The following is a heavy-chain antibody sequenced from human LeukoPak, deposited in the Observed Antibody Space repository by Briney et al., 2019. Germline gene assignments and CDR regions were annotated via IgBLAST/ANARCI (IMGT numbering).Heavy chain of an antibody. V-gene: IGHV5-51*01. CDR1: GYSFTSYW. D-gene: IGHD1-26*01. CDR2: IYPGDSDT. Sequence: GESLKISCKGSGYSFTSYWIGWVRQMPGKGLERMGVIYPGDSDTRYSPSFQGQVTISDDKSISTAYLQWSSLKASDTAMYYCARQEGGVVGATGAYFDYWGQGTLVTVSS. CDR3: ARQEGGVVGATGAYFDY. J-gene: IGHJ4*02.